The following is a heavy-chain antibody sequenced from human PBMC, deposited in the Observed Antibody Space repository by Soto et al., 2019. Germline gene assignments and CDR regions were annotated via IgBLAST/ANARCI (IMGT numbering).Heavy chain of an antibody. CDR2: IYDSGST. D-gene: IGHD2-2*01. V-gene: IGHV4-59*01. CDR3: ARVPDR. Sequence: PSETLSLTCTVSGGSISNYYWSWVRQPPGKGLEWIGYIYDSGSTNYNPSLKSRVTISVDTSKNQFSLRLTSVTAADTAVYYCARVPDRWGQGTLVT. J-gene: IGHJ5*02. CDR1: GGSISNYY.